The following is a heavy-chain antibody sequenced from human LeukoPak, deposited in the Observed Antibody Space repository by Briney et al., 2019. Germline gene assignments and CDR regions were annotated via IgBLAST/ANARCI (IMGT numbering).Heavy chain of an antibody. CDR3: ARSPLLCSSTSCYTGAFDI. CDR1: GFTFDDYG. D-gene: IGHD2-2*02. J-gene: IGHJ3*02. V-gene: IGHV3-20*04. Sequence: PGGSLRLSCAASGFTFDDYGMSWVRQAPGKGLEWVSGMNWNGGSTGYADSVKGRFTISRDNAKNSLYPQMNSLRAEDTALYYCARSPLLCSSTSCYTGAFDIWGQGTMVTVSS. CDR2: MNWNGGST.